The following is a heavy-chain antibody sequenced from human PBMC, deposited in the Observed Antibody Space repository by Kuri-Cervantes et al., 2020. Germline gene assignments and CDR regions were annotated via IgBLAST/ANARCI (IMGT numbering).Heavy chain of an antibody. V-gene: IGHV3-9*01. CDR2: ISWNSGSI. Sequence: GGSVRVSCAASGFTFDDYAMHWGRQVPGKGLEWVSGISWNSGSIGYADSVKGRFTISRDNAKNSLYLQMNSLRAEDTALYYCAKGREYSSSWYVMDYWGQGTLVTVSS. CDR1: GFTFDDYA. D-gene: IGHD6-13*01. J-gene: IGHJ4*02. CDR3: AKGREYSSSWYVMDY.